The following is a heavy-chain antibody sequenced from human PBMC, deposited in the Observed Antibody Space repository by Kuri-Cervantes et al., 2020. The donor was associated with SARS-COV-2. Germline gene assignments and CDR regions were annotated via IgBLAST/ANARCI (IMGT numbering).Heavy chain of an antibody. CDR1: GFKFNSYG. CDR3: ARGGLCSGGSCYHYSYYMDV. J-gene: IGHJ6*03. D-gene: IGHD2-15*01. V-gene: IGHV3-21*05. Sequence: GGSLRLSCAASGFKFNSYGMQWVRQAPGKGLEWVSYISSSTTYTNHADSVKGRFTISRDNAKNSLYLHMDCLRAEDSAVYSCARGGLCSGGSCYHYSYYMDVWGKGTTVTVSS. CDR2: ISSSTTYT.